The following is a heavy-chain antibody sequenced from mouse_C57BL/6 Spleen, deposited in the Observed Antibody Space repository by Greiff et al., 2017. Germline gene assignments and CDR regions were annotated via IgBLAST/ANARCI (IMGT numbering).Heavy chain of an antibody. CDR1: GYSITSGYY. D-gene: IGHD6-5*01. Sequence: VQLQQSGPGLVKPSQSLSLTCSVTGYSITSGYYWNWIRQFPGNKLEWMGYISYDGSNNYNPSLKNRISITRDTSKNQFFLKLNSVTTEDTATYYCARDYAFYAMDYWGQGTSVTVSS. J-gene: IGHJ4*01. CDR3: ARDYAFYAMDY. V-gene: IGHV3-6*01. CDR2: ISYDGSN.